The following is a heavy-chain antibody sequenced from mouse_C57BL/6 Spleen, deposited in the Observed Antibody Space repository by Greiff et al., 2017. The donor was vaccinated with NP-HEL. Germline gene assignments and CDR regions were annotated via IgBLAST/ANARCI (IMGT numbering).Heavy chain of an antibody. J-gene: IGHJ2*01. CDR1: GYTFTDYY. Sequence: EVQLQQSGPVLVKPGASVKMSCKASGYTFTDYYMNWVKQSHGQSLEWIGVINPYNGGTSYNQKFKGKATLTVDKSSSTTYMELNSLTSEDSAVYYCARRGDGTYLDYWGQGTTLTVSS. D-gene: IGHD2-1*01. CDR3: ARRGDGTYLDY. V-gene: IGHV1-19*01. CDR2: INPYNGGT.